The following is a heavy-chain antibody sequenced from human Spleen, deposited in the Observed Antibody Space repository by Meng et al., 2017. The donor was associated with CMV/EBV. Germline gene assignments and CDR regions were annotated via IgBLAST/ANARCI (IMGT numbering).Heavy chain of an antibody. Sequence: KVSCKASGGTFTNYAISWVRQAPGQGLEWMGGIIPVFTTAVYAQKFQDTLTITTDRSTSTAYMELRSLRSEDTAIYYCARVAGNEGFDPWGQGTVVTVPS. D-gene: IGHD4-23*01. CDR1: GGTFTNYA. CDR3: ARVAGNEGFDP. V-gene: IGHV1-69*05. CDR2: IIPVFTTA. J-gene: IGHJ5*02.